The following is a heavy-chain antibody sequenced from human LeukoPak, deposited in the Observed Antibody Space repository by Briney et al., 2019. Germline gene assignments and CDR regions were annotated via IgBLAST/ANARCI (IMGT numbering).Heavy chain of an antibody. CDR2: IWYDGSNK. D-gene: IGHD3-10*01. Sequence: GGSLRLSCAASGFTFSSYGMHWVRQAPGKGLEWVAVIWYDGSNKYYADSVKGRFTISRDNSKNTLYLQMNSLRAEDTAVYYCAKDANYYGSGSYYIGTYYFDYWGQGTLVTVSS. J-gene: IGHJ4*02. CDR3: AKDANYYGSGSYYIGTYYFDY. CDR1: GFTFSSYG. V-gene: IGHV3-33*06.